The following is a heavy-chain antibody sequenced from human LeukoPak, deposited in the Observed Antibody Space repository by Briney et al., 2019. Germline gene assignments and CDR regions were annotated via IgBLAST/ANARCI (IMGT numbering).Heavy chain of an antibody. V-gene: IGHV3-48*03. CDR1: GFTFDNHE. CDR3: ARLHSGWFGVFDY. CDR2: ISSSGSTI. Sequence: GGSLRLSCAASGFTFDNHEMTWVRQAPGKGLEWVSYISSSGSTIYYADSVRGRFTIFRDNAKNSLYLQMNSLRGEDTALYYCARLHSGWFGVFDYWGQGTLVTVSS. J-gene: IGHJ4*02. D-gene: IGHD3-10*01.